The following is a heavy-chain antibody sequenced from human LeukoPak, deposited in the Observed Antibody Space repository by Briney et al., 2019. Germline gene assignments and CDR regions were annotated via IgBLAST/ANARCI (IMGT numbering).Heavy chain of an antibody. Sequence: ASVKVSCKASGYTFTGYYMYWVRQAPGQGLEWMGWINPNSGGTNYAQKFQGRVTMTRDTSISTAYMELSRLRSDDTAVYYCARGDYDSSGYYHGYFDYWGQGTLVTVSS. CDR2: INPNSGGT. CDR1: GYTFTGYY. CDR3: ARGDYDSSGYYHGYFDY. V-gene: IGHV1-2*02. J-gene: IGHJ4*02. D-gene: IGHD3-22*01.